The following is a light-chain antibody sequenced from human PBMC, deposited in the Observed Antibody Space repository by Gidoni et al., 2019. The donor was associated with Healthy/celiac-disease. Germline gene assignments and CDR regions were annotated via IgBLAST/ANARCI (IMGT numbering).Light chain of an antibody. CDR1: TSISSY. V-gene: IGKV1-39*01. CDR3: QQSYSTPRFT. J-gene: IGKJ3*01. Sequence: DIQMTQSPSSLSASVGDRVTITCRASTSISSYLNWYQQKPGKATKLLLYAASSLQSGVPSRFSGSGSGTDFTLTISSLQPEDFATYYCQQSYSTPRFTFGPGTKVDIK. CDR2: AAS.